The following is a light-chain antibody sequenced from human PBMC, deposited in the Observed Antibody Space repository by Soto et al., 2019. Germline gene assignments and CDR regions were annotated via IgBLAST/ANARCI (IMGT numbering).Light chain of an antibody. CDR2: GAS. V-gene: IGKV3-20*01. Sequence: EIVLTQSPGTLSLSPGERATLSCRASQSVSSGYLAWYHQKPGQPPRLLIFGASNRATGIPDRFSGSESGTDFTLTISRLEPEDFAVYYCQQYESSPYTFGQGTRLEIK. CDR3: QQYESSPYT. CDR1: QSVSSGY. J-gene: IGKJ2*01.